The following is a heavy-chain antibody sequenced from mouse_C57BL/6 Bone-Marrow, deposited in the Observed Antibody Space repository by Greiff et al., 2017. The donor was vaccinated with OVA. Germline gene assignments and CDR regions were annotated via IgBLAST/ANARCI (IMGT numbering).Heavy chain of an antibody. D-gene: IGHD1-2*01. Sequence: EVKLMESGPELVKPGASVKISCKASGYSFTGYYMNWVKQSPEKSLEWIGEINPSTGGTTYNQKFKAKATLTVDKSSSTAYMQLKSLTSEDSAVYFCAKHYGNYAMDYWGQGTSVTVSS. CDR3: AKHYGNYAMDY. CDR1: GYSFTGYY. CDR2: INPSTGGT. V-gene: IGHV1-42*01. J-gene: IGHJ4*01.